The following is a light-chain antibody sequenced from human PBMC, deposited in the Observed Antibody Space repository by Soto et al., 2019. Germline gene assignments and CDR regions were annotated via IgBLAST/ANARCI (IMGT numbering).Light chain of an antibody. CDR2: KAC. J-gene: IGKJ2*01. Sequence: DTQMTQSPSTLSASVGDRVSITCRASESVSTWLAWYQQKPGKAPKLLIYKACNLESGFPSRFSGSRSGTEFTLTIRSLQPDDFATDFCQQYNSHPTYGQGTKLE. V-gene: IGKV1-5*03. CDR1: ESVSTW. CDR3: QQYNSHPT.